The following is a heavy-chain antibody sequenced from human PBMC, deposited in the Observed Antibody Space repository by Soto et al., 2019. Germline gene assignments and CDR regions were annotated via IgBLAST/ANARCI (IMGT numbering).Heavy chain of an antibody. Sequence: PGGSLRLSCAASGFTFSSYAMSWVRQAPGKGLEWVSAISGSGGSTYYADSVKGRFTISRDNSKNTLYLQMNSLRAEDTAVYYCAKDPGDSYGGGVYDSSGYYLVGAIDISGQGTMVTVS. CDR3: AKDPGDSYGGGVYDSSGYYLVGAIDI. V-gene: IGHV3-23*01. D-gene: IGHD3-22*01. CDR2: ISGSGGST. J-gene: IGHJ3*02. CDR1: GFTFSSYA.